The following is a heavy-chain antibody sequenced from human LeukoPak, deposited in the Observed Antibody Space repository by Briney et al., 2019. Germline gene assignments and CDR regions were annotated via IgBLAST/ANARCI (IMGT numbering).Heavy chain of an antibody. D-gene: IGHD6-13*01. CDR1: GGSISSYY. J-gene: IGHJ6*03. Sequence: SETLSLTCTVSGGSISSYYWSWIRQPAGKGLEWIGRIYTSGSTNYNPSLKSRVTMSVDTSKNQFSLKLSSVTAADTAVYYCARAAAGAAAGYYYYYMDVWGKGTTVTISS. CDR3: ARAAAGAAAGYYYYYMDV. V-gene: IGHV4-4*07. CDR2: IYTSGST.